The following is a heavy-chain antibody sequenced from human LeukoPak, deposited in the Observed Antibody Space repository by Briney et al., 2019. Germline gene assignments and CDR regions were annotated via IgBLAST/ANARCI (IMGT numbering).Heavy chain of an antibody. CDR2: ISGSGGST. CDR1: GFTFSSYA. D-gene: IGHD3-22*01. CDR3: ATYYYDSSGYF. Sequence: PGGSLRLSCAATGFTFSSYAMSWVRQAPGKGLEWVSAISGSGGSTYYADSVKGRFTISRDNSKTTLYLQMNSLRAEDTAVYYCATYYYDSSGYFWGQGTLVTVSS. V-gene: IGHV3-23*01. J-gene: IGHJ4*02.